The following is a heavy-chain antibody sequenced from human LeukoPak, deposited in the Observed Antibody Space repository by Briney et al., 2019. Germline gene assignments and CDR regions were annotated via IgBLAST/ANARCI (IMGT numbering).Heavy chain of an antibody. J-gene: IGHJ4*02. CDR2: IWYDGSNK. D-gene: IGHD3-22*01. Sequence: TGGSLRLSCAASGFTFSSYGMHWVRQAPGKGLEWVAVIWYDGSNKYYADSVKGRFTISRDNSKNTLYLQMNSLRAEDTAVYYCARGTTYYYDSSGYYHDYWGQGTLVTVSS. CDR1: GFTFSSYG. CDR3: ARGTTYYYDSSGYYHDY. V-gene: IGHV3-33*01.